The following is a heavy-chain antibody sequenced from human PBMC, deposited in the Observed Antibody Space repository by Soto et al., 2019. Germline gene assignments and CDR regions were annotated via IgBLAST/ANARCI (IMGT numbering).Heavy chain of an antibody. V-gene: IGHV1-46*03. CDR1: GYTFTSYY. CDR3: ATSGDDGEIDY. Sequence: QVQLVQSGAEVKKPGASVKVSCKASGYTFTSYYMHWVRQAPGQGLEWMGIINPSGGSTSYAQKFQGRVTMTRYTSTSTVYMELSSLRSEDTAVYYCATSGDDGEIDYWGQGTLVTVSS. D-gene: IGHD5-12*01. CDR2: INPSGGST. J-gene: IGHJ4*02.